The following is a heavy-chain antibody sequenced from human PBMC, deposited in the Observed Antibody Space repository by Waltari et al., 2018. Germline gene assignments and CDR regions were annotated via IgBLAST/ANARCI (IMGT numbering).Heavy chain of an antibody. J-gene: IGHJ4*02. D-gene: IGHD6-6*01. CDR2: INNGGGSST. Sequence: EVQLVESGGGLVQPGASLRLSCAAPGFTVRTYYTPWVRQGPGKGLVWISRINNGGGSSTTYADSVKGRFTISKDNAKNTVYLQMNSLRAEDTAVYHCARGGQLALDYWGQGTLVTVSS. V-gene: IGHV3-74*01. CDR1: GFTVRTYY. CDR3: ARGGQLALDY.